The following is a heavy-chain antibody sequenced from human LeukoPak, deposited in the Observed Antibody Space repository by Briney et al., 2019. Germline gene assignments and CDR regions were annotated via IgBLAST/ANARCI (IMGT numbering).Heavy chain of an antibody. J-gene: IGHJ4*02. V-gene: IGHV4-59*01. CDR2: IFYSGST. Sequence: SETLSLTCTVSGGSISSYYWSWIRQPPGKGLEWIGYIFYSGSTNYNPSLESRVTISVDTSKNQFSLKLSSVTAADTAVYYCARSEPLYSSSWYADWGQGTLVTVSS. CDR1: GGSISSYY. CDR3: ARSEPLYSSSWYAD. D-gene: IGHD6-13*01.